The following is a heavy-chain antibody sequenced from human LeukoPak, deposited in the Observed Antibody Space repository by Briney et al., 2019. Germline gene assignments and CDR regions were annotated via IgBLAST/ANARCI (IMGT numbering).Heavy chain of an antibody. V-gene: IGHV3-7*03. CDR1: GFTFSSYW. CDR2: IKQDGSEK. Sequence: GGSLRLSCAASGFTFSSYWMSWVRQAPGKGLEWVANIKQDGSEKYYADSVKGRFTISRDNSKNTLYLQMNSLRAEDTAVYYCAKDITMIVVVTPDYWGQGTLVTVSS. J-gene: IGHJ4*02. D-gene: IGHD3-22*01. CDR3: AKDITMIVVVTPDY.